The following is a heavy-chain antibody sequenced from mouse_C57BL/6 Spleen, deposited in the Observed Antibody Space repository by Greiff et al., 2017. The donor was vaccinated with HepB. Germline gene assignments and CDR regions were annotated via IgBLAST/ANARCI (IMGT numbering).Heavy chain of an antibody. D-gene: IGHD3-2*02. CDR2: IYPSDSET. V-gene: IGHV1-61*01. CDR1: GYTFTSYW. J-gene: IGHJ2*01. Sequence: QVQLQQPGAELVRPGSSVKLSCKASGYTFTSYWMDWVKQRPGQGLEWIGNIYPSDSETHYNQKFKDKATLTVDKSSSTAYMQLSSLTSEDSAVYYCARKGGDSSGLAFYYWGQGTTLTVSS. CDR3: ARKGGDSSGLAFYY.